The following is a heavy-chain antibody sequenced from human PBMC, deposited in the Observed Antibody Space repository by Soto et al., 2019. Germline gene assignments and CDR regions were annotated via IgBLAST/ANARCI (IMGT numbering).Heavy chain of an antibody. V-gene: IGHV2-5*02. D-gene: IGHD2-21*02. CDR3: VHSRCGGDCLRSYSSHYYYGMDD. Sequence: QITLKESGPTLVKPTQTLTLTCTFSGFSLSTGGLGVGWIRQPPGEALEWLALIYWDDDKRYSPSLRSRLTITKDTSTNQVVLIMTNMDPVDTATYYCVHSRCGGDCLRSYSSHYYYGMDDWGQGTTVTVSS. J-gene: IGHJ6*02. CDR1: GFSLSTGGLG. CDR2: IYWDDDK.